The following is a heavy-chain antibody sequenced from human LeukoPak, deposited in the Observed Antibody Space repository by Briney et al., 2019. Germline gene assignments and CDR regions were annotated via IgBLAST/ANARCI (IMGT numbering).Heavy chain of an antibody. CDR2: IIPVFGTA. CDR3: ARDRVVGLGIDNAFDI. V-gene: IGHV1-69*13. D-gene: IGHD2-15*01. Sequence: SVKVSCKASGGTFSSYAISWVRQAPGQGLEWMGGIIPVFGTANYAQKFQGRVTITADESTSTAYVELSSLRSEDTAVYYCARDRVVGLGIDNAFDIWGHGTMVTVSS. J-gene: IGHJ3*02. CDR1: GGTFSSYA.